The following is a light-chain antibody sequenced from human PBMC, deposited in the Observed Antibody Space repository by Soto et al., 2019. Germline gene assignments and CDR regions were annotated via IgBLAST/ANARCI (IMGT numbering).Light chain of an antibody. J-gene: IGLJ2*01. Sequence: QSALTQPASVSGSPGQSITISCTGTSSDVGGYNYVSWYQQHPGKAPKLMIYDVSNRPSGVSNRFSGSKSGNTASLTNSGHQAEDEADYYGSSYTSSSTPYVVFGGGTKLTV. CDR2: DVS. CDR3: SSYTSSSTPYVV. V-gene: IGLV2-14*01. CDR1: SSDVGGYNY.